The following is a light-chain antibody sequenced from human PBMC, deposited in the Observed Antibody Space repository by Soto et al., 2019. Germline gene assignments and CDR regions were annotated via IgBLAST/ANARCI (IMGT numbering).Light chain of an antibody. CDR2: AAS. Sequence: DIQMTQSPSSLSASVVDRVTITCRASQSISSYLNWYQQKPGKAPKLLIYAASSLQSGVPSRFSGSGSGTDFTLTISSLQPDDFATYYCQQYNSYSRTFGQGTKVDI. CDR1: QSISSY. V-gene: IGKV1-39*01. J-gene: IGKJ1*01. CDR3: QQYNSYSRT.